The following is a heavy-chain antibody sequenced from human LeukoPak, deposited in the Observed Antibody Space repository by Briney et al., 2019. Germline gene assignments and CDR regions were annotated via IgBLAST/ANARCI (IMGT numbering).Heavy chain of an antibody. CDR1: GFTFSSYA. CDR2: IKQDGSEK. J-gene: IGHJ4*02. V-gene: IGHV3-7*01. Sequence: PGGSLRLSCAASGFTFSSYAMSWVRQAPGKGLEWVAHIKQDGSEKYYVDSVKGRFTISRDNAKNSLYLQMNSLRAEDTAVYYCAREELDWYYYDSSGYYIRNAPPGYWGQGTLVTVSS. CDR3: AREELDWYYYDSSGYYIRNAPPGY. D-gene: IGHD3-22*01.